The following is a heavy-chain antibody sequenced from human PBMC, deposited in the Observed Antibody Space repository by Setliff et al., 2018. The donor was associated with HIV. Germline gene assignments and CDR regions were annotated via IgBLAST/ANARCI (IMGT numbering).Heavy chain of an antibody. J-gene: IGHJ5*02. V-gene: IGHV1-69*13. Sequence: ASVKVSCKASGYSFTTYAISWVRQAPGQGPEWMGGIIPIFATTNYAQKFQGRVTITADESTNTAYMELSSLRSEDTAVYYCATALTANWFDPWGQGTLVTVSS. CDR2: IIPIFATT. CDR1: GYSFTTYA. CDR3: ATALTANWFDP.